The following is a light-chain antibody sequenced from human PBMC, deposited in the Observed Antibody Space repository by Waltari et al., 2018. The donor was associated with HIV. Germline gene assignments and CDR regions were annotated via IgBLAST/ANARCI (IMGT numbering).Light chain of an antibody. CDR1: ESVSSSNF. CDR2: DAS. V-gene: IGKV3-11*01. Sequence: EIVLTQSPGTLSLSPGERGTLSCRASESVSSSNFLAWYQQKPGQAPRLLIYDASNRATGIPARFSGSGSGTDFTLTISSLEPEDFAVYYCQQRSNWPPITFGQGTRLEIK. J-gene: IGKJ5*01. CDR3: QQRSNWPPIT.